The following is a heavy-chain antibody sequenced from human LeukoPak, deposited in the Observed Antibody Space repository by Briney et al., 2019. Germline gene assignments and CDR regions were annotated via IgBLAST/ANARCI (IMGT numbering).Heavy chain of an antibody. J-gene: IGHJ4*02. CDR3: ARGGRSSGVDY. CDR1: GGTFSSYA. CDR2: IIPILGIA. D-gene: IGHD3-10*01. Sequence: SVKVSCKASGGTFSSYAISWVRQAPGQGLEWMGRIIPILGIANYAQKFQGRVTITADKSTSTAYMELSSLRSEDTAVYYCARGGRSSGVDYWGQGTLVTGSS. V-gene: IGHV1-69*04.